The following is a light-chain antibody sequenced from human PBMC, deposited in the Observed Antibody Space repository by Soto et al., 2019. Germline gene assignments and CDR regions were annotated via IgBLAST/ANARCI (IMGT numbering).Light chain of an antibody. Sequence: EIVWTQSPCTLSLSPGERATLSCRASQSVSSSYLAWYQQKPGQAPRLIIYGASDRATGIPDRFSGSRSGTDFTLTISRLEPEDFAVYYCQQYGSSPYTFGQGNKLEIK. CDR1: QSVSSSY. CDR2: GAS. J-gene: IGKJ2*01. CDR3: QQYGSSPYT. V-gene: IGKV3-20*01.